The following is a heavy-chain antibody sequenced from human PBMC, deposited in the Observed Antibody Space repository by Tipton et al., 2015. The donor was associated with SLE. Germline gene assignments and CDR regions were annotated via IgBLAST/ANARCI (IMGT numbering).Heavy chain of an antibody. CDR2: IYHGGLT. J-gene: IGHJ6*02. D-gene: IGHD3-3*01. Sequence: TLSLTCAVSGGSISSNNWWSWVRQSPGKGLEWIGEIYHGGLTNYSPPLKSRVTISVDTSKIQFSLKLSSVTAADTAVYYCARGRLLEWLSTYYYYYGMDVWGHGTTVTVSS. CDR1: GGSISSNNW. V-gene: IGHV4-4*02. CDR3: ARGRLLEWLSTYYYYYGMDV.